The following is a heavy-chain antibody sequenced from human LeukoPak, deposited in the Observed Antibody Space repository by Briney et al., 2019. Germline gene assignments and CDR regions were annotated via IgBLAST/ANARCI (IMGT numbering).Heavy chain of an antibody. CDR1: GFTFSSFW. V-gene: IGHV3-7*01. J-gene: IGHJ4*02. D-gene: IGHD3-22*01. CDR3: ARGVYYYASSGYFDY. CDR2: IKQDGSEK. Sequence: GGSLRLSCAASGFTFSSFWMSWVRQAPGKGLEWVANIKQDGSEKYYVDSVKGRFTISRDNAKNSLYLQMNSLRAEDTAVYYCARGVYYYASSGYFDYWGQGTLVTVSS.